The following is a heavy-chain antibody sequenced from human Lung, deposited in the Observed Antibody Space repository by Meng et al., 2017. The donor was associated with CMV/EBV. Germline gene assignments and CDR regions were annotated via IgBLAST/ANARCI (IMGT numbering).Heavy chain of an antibody. CDR1: GFTFSSYS. Sequence: GEXXKISCAASGFTFSSYSMNWVRQAPGKGLEWVSSISNSGAYIYYADSVKGRFSISRDNAQNSLYLHMNSLRAEDTAVYYCTRDVSPRSSAYFAIYYFYALDVWGQGXAVTVSS. J-gene: IGHJ6*02. CDR2: ISNSGAYI. V-gene: IGHV3-21*01. D-gene: IGHD2-21*01. CDR3: TRDVSPRSSAYFAIYYFYALDV.